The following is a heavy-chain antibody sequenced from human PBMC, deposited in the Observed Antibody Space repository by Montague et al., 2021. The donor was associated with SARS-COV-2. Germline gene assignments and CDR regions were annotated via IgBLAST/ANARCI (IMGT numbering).Heavy chain of an antibody. Sequence: SLRLSCAASGFTFDDYAMHWVRQAPGKGLEWVCVINWDGGSTYYVDSVKGRFTISRDNSKKSLYLQMNSLRAEDTALYYCAKGSATVTTLDAFDIWGQGTRVTVSS. CDR3: AKGSATVTTLDAFDI. J-gene: IGHJ3*02. CDR1: GFTFDDYA. V-gene: IGHV3-43D*03. CDR2: INWDGGST. D-gene: IGHD4-17*01.